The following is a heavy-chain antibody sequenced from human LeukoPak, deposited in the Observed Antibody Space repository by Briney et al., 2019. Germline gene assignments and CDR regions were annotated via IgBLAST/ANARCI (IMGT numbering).Heavy chain of an antibody. CDR3: ARDTDYGEYEVDAFDI. CDR1: GYTFTSYG. D-gene: IGHD4-17*01. Sequence: ASVKVSCKASGYTFTSYGISWVRQAPGQGLEWMGWISAYNGNTNYAQKLQGRVTMTTDTSTSTAYMELRSLRSDDTAVYYCARDTDYGEYEVDAFDIWGQGTMVTVSS. CDR2: ISAYNGNT. J-gene: IGHJ3*02. V-gene: IGHV1-18*01.